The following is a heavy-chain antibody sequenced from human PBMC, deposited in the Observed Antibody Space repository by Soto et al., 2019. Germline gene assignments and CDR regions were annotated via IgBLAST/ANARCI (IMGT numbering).Heavy chain of an antibody. CDR3: ATASSTAAGLFDY. V-gene: IGHV3-53*01. Sequence: LSCAASGFTVSSNYMTWVRQAPGKGLEWVSAIYSGGSTYYXDSVKGRFTISRDNSKNTLYLQMNSLRAEDTAVYYCATASSTAAGLFDYWGLGTLVTVSS. D-gene: IGHD6-13*01. J-gene: IGHJ4*02. CDR2: IYSGGST. CDR1: GFTVSSNY.